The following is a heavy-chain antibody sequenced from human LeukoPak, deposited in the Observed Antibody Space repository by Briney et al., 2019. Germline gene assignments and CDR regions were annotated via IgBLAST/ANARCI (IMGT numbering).Heavy chain of an antibody. D-gene: IGHD5-12*01. CDR3: ARGIDYFNDAFDI. J-gene: IGHJ3*02. CDR1: GGTFSSYA. Sequence: GASVKVSCKASGGTFSSYAISWVRQAPGQGLEWTGRIIPIFGTANYAQKFQGRVTITTDESTSTAYMELSSLRSEDTAVYYCARGIDYFNDAFDIWGQGTMVTVSS. CDR2: IIPIFGTA. V-gene: IGHV1-69*05.